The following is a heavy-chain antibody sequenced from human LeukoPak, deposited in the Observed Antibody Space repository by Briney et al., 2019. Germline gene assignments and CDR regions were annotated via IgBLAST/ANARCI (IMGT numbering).Heavy chain of an antibody. Sequence: AASVNVSCKASGGTFSSYAISWVRQAPGQGLEWMGGIIPIFGTANYAQKFQGRVTITADESTSTAYMELSSLRSEDTAVYYCASSRYYDFWSGSKDPYDYYGMDVWGQGTTVTVSS. CDR1: GGTFSSYA. J-gene: IGHJ6*02. CDR3: ASSRYYDFWSGSKDPYDYYGMDV. D-gene: IGHD3-3*01. CDR2: IIPIFGTA. V-gene: IGHV1-69*13.